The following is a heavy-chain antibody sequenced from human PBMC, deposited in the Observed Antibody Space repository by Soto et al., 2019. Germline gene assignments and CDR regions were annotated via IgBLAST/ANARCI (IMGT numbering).Heavy chain of an antibody. V-gene: IGHV4-59*02. CDR1: DGSVTGYC. CDR3: ARGPDHSKVGY. J-gene: IGHJ4*02. D-gene: IGHD4-4*01. Sequence: QVQLQKSGPGLVKPSETLPLTCSVSDGSVTGYCWSWIRQPPEKGLEWIGCIDYNGRAHYNPSLTSRVTMSLDTSNNHFSLKLSSVTTTDTAVYYCARGPDHSKVGYWGQGTLVTVSS. CDR2: IDYNGRA.